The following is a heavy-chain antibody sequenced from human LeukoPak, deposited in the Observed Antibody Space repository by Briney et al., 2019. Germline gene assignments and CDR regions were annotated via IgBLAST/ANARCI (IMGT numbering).Heavy chain of an antibody. D-gene: IGHD1-26*01. CDR3: ARGTRGVGATDY. V-gene: IGHV4-39*07. J-gene: IGHJ4*02. Sequence: SETLSLTCTVSGGSITSSSYYWGWIRQPPGKGLEWIGSVYYSGNTYYNSSLKSRVTISVDTSKNQFSLKLSSVTAADTAVYYCARGTRGVGATDYWGQGTLVTVSS. CDR1: GGSITSSSYY. CDR2: VYYSGNT.